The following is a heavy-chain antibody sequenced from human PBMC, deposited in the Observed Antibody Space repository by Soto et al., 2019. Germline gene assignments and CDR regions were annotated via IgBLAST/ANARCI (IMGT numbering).Heavy chain of an antibody. V-gene: IGHV3-23*01. CDR1: GFSFSTYV. Sequence: GGSLRLSCAASGFSFSTYVMSWVRQAPGKGLEWVSAITGSSGDSYHADSVKGRFTISRDNTKNTLYLQMNSLRAEDTAVYYYAKGSGSSRPYYLDYWGQGTPVTVSS. CDR3: AKGSGSSRPYYLDY. J-gene: IGHJ4*02. D-gene: IGHD6-13*01. CDR2: ITGSSGDS.